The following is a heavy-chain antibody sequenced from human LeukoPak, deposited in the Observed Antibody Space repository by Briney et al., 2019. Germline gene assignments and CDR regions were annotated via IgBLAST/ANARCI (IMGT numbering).Heavy chain of an antibody. CDR2: ISSSSSYI. Sequence: GGSLRLSCAASGFTFSSYSMNWVRQAPGKGLEWVSSISSSSSYIYYADSVKGRFTISRDNAKNSLYLQMNSLRAEDTAVYYCARDGPYYGSGSSGTDAFDIWGQGTMVTVSS. J-gene: IGHJ3*02. D-gene: IGHD3-10*01. CDR1: GFTFSSYS. V-gene: IGHV3-21*01. CDR3: ARDGPYYGSGSSGTDAFDI.